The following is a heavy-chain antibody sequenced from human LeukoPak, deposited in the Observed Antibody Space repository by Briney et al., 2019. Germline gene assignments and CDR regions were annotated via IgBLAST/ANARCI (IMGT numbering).Heavy chain of an antibody. CDR1: RGSLNGYY. J-gene: IGHJ4*02. CDR3: ARHSSGWHLDF. V-gene: IGHV4-59*01. D-gene: IGHD6-19*01. Sequence: PETLSLTCSVSRGSLNGYYWSWIRQPPGKGLEWIGWINYSGATYFNPSLQSRALMSIDTSMNQLSLRLYSVTAADTAIYYCARHSSGWHLDFWGRGTLVTVSS. CDR2: INYSGAT.